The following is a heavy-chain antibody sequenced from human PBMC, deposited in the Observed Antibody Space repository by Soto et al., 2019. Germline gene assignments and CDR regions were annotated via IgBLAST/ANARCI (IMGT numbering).Heavy chain of an antibody. CDR3: AKEGHDYGDYASGGMDV. CDR1: GFTFSSYA. Sequence: PGGSLRLSCAASGFTFSSYAMSWVRQAPGKGLEWVSAISGSGGSTYYADSVKGRFTISRDNSKNTLYLQMNSLRAEDTAVYYCAKEGHDYGDYASGGMDVWGQGTTVTVSS. J-gene: IGHJ6*02. V-gene: IGHV3-23*01. D-gene: IGHD4-17*01. CDR2: ISGSGGST.